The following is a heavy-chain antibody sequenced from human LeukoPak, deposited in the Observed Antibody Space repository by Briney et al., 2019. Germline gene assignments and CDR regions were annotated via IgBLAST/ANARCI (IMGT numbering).Heavy chain of an antibody. V-gene: IGHV4-34*01. CDR2: INPSRNT. CDR1: GGSFSGYY. CDR3: ARRYDFWSGYPPPLDY. J-gene: IGHJ4*02. Sequence: PSETLSLTCAVFGGSFSGYYWNWIRQPPGKGLEWIGQINPSRNTNYNPSLKSRVTISVDTSKKQFSLKLSSVTAADTAVYHCARRYDFWSGYPPPLDYWGQGTLVTVSS. D-gene: IGHD3-3*01.